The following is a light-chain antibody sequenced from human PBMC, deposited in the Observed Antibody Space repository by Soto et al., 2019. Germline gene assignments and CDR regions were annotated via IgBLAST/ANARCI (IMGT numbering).Light chain of an antibody. V-gene: IGLV2-23*03. CDR2: EGS. CDR1: SSDVGSYNL. CDR3: CSYAGSSTFRVV. J-gene: IGLJ2*01. Sequence: QSVLTQPASVSGSPGQSITSSCTGTSSDVGSYNLVSWYQQHPGKAPKLMIYEGSKRPSGVSNRFSGSKSGNTASLTISGLQAEDEADYYCCSYAGSSTFRVVFGGGTKLTVL.